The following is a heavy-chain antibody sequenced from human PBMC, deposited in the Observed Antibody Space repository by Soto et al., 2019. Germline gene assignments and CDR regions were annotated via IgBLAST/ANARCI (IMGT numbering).Heavy chain of an antibody. CDR2: MYHSGSP. V-gene: IGHV4-30-2*01. CDR3: ARRYGPGFDY. J-gene: IGHJ4*02. CDR1: GCSISSGGYS. Sequence: SETLSLTCAVSGCSISSGGYSWSWIRQPPGKGLEWIGYMYHSGSPHHNPSLKNRVSISEDRSKNEFSLKLSYVTAADTAVYYCARRYGPGFDYWGQGTLVTVSS. D-gene: IGHD4-17*01.